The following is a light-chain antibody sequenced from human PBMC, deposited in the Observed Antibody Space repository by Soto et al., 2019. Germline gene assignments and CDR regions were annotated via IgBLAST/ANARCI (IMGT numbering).Light chain of an antibody. J-gene: IGKJ5*01. V-gene: IGKV3-11*01. CDR2: DAS. CDR1: QSVSSY. CDR3: QQRSIWPPIT. Sequence: EIVLTQSPGTLSLSPGDRATLSCRASQSVSSYLAWYQQKPGQAPRLLIYDASNRATGIPARFSGSGSGTDFTLTISSLEPEDFAVYYCQQRSIWPPITFGQGTRLEFK.